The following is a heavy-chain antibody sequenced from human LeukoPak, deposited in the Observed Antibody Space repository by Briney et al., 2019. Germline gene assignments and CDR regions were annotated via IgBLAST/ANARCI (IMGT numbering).Heavy chain of an antibody. J-gene: IGHJ1*01. CDR2: INHSGST. Sequence: SETLSLTCAVYGGSFSGYYWSWIRHPPGKGGEWIGEINHSGSTNYNPSLKSRVTISVDTSKNQFSLKLSSVTAADTAVYYCARGGRWLVTGYFQHWGQGTLVTVSS. V-gene: IGHV4-34*01. CDR1: GGSFSGYY. D-gene: IGHD6-19*01. CDR3: ARGGRWLVTGYFQH.